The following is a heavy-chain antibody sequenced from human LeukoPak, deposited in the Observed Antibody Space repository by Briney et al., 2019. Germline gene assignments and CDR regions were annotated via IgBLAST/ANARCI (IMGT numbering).Heavy chain of an antibody. J-gene: IGHJ5*02. Sequence: PSQTLSLTCTVSGGSISSGSYYWSWIRQPAGKGLEWIGRIYTSGSTNYNPSLKSRVTISVDTSKNQFSLKLSSVTAADTAVYYCARDLIKGARFDPWAREPWSPSPQ. CDR3: ARDLIKGARFDP. V-gene: IGHV4-61*02. CDR2: IYTSGST. D-gene: IGHD3-16*01. CDR1: GGSISSGSYY.